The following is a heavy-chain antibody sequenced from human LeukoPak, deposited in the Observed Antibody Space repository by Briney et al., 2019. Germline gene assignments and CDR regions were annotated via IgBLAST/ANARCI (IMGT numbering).Heavy chain of an antibody. Sequence: GESLKISCKGSGYSFTSYWIGWVPQIPGKGLEWRRIIYPGDSDTIYSPSFQVQVTISADKSTSTAYLQWSSLKASDTAIYFCARQAGYSGSLQFFDYWGQGTLVTVSS. D-gene: IGHD1-26*01. CDR3: ARQAGYSGSLQFFDY. CDR2: IYPGDSDT. V-gene: IGHV5-51*01. J-gene: IGHJ4*02. CDR1: GYSFTSYW.